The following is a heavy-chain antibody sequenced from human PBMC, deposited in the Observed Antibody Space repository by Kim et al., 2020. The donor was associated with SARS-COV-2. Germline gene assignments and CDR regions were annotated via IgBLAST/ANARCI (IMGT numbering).Heavy chain of an antibody. V-gene: IGHV3-21*01. CDR3: ARDKGMTAIRNYYYGMDV. CDR2: ISGVSSYI. J-gene: IGHJ6*02. Sequence: GGSLRLSCAASGFTFSHYTMNWVRQAPGKGLEWVSSISGVSSYIYYADSVKGRFTISRDNAENSLYLQMNSLRAEDTAVYYCARDKGMTAIRNYYYGMDVWGQGTTVTVSS. CDR1: GFTFSHYT. D-gene: IGHD2-21*02.